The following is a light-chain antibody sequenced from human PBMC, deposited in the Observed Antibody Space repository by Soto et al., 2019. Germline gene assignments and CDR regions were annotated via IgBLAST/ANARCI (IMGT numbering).Light chain of an antibody. CDR1: SSNIGAGYD. Sequence: QSVLTQPPSVSGAPGQRVTISCTGSSSNIGAGYDVHGYQQLRGTAPKLLIYGNSNRPSGVPDRFAGSKSGTSASLAITGLQAEDEADYYCQSYDSSLSGSVFGGGTKLTVL. V-gene: IGLV1-40*01. CDR2: GNS. J-gene: IGLJ2*01. CDR3: QSYDSSLSGSV.